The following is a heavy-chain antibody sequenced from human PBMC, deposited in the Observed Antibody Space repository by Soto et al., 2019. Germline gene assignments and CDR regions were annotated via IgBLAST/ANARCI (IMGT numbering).Heavy chain of an antibody. CDR1: GFTLSSAT. V-gene: IGHV1-58*01. J-gene: IGHJ4*02. Sequence: SVKGACKASGFTLSSATVQWVRQTRGQRLEWIGWIVVGSGNRNYAQKFQERVTITRDMSTSTAYMELSSLTSGDTAVYYCVADQGDIHYRLGYWGQGTRVTV. D-gene: IGHD2-15*01. CDR3: VADQGDIHYRLGY. CDR2: IVVGSGNR.